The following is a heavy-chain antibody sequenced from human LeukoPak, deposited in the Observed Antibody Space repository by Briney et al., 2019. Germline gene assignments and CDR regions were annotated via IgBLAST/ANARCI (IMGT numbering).Heavy chain of an antibody. CDR1: GFTFTTYW. D-gene: IGHD3-22*01. CDR2: IKPDGSEK. CDR3: ARGLLADSY. V-gene: IGHV3-7*01. Sequence: PGGSLRLSCAASGFTFTTYWMSWIRQTPRKGLEWVAKIKPDGSEKSYVDSVKGRFTISRDNAKNSVFLQMDSLRAEDTALYYCARGLLADSYWGQRALVTVSS. J-gene: IGHJ4*02.